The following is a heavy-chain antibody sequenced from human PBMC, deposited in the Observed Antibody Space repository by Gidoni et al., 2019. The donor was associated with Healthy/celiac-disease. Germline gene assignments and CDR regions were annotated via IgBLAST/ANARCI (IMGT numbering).Heavy chain of an antibody. V-gene: IGHV3-33*01. J-gene: IGHJ4*02. D-gene: IGHD3-10*01. CDR2: IWDDGSNK. Sequence: VQLVASGGGVVQPGGSRRLPCGAAGVPSGIHRTPRARALACSGSGARQAPGNGLGWVAVIWDDGSNKYYADSVKGRFTISRDNSKNTLYLQMNSLRAEDTAVYYCARVDPTPLYGSGSYYPDYWGQGTLVTVSS. CDR1: GVPSGIHR. CDR3: ARVDPTPLYGSGSYYPDY.